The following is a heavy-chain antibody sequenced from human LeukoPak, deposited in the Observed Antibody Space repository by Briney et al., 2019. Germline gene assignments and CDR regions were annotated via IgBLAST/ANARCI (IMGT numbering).Heavy chain of an antibody. CDR3: ARGQFWRGSEIRV. Sequence: SETLSLTCTVSGGSISSGGYYWSWIRQPPGKGLEWIGYIYHSGSTYYNPSLKSRVTISVDRSKNQFSLKVTSVTAADTAMYYCARGQFWRGSEIRVWGQGTLVTVSS. CDR2: IYHSGST. D-gene: IGHD1-26*01. CDR1: GGSISSGGYY. J-gene: IGHJ4*02. V-gene: IGHV4-30-2*01.